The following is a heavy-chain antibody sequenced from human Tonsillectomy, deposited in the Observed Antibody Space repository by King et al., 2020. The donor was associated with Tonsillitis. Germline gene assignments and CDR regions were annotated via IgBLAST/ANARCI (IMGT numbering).Heavy chain of an antibody. D-gene: IGHD5-12*01. CDR1: GYSFTNYW. CDR3: ARIVDTITDNPDY. CDR2: IYPGDSDT. V-gene: IGHV5-51*03. J-gene: IGHJ4*02. Sequence: ERQLVQSGAEVKKPGESLKISCKGSGYSFTNYWIGWVRQMPGKGLEWMGIIYPGDSDTRYSPSFQGQVTISADKSISTAYLQWNSLKASDTAMYYCARIVDTITDNPDYWGQGTLVTVSS.